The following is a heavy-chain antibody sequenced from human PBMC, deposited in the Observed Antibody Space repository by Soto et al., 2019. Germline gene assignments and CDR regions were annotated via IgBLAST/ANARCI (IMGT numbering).Heavy chain of an antibody. CDR2: ISGSGGST. V-gene: IGHV3-23*01. J-gene: IGHJ6*02. CDR1: GFTFSSYA. D-gene: IGHD3-10*01. Sequence: GGSLRLSCAASGFTFSSYAMSWVRQAPGKGLEWVSAISGSGGSTYYADSAKGRFTISRDNSKNTLYLQMNSLRAEDTAVYYCARVGSQYYYGSGSYYNAVYYYGMDVWGQGTTVTVSS. CDR3: ARVGSQYYYGSGSYYNAVYYYGMDV.